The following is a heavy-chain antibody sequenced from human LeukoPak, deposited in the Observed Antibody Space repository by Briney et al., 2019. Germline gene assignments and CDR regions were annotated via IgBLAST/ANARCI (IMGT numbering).Heavy chain of an antibody. CDR2: IKSKTDGGTI. V-gene: IGHV3-15*05. CDR1: GFSFTNAW. CDR3: TTVTLRPVGL. D-gene: IGHD3-10*01. J-gene: IGHJ4*02. Sequence: PGGSLRLSCAASGFSFTNAWMSWVRQAPGKVLEWVGRIKSKTDGGTIDYAAPVKGRFNISRDDSKNTLFLQMNSLKIEDTGVYYCTTVTLRPVGLWGQGTLVTVSS.